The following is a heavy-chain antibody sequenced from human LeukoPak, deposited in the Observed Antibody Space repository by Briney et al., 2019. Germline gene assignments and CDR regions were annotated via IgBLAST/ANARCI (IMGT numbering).Heavy chain of an antibody. Sequence: GGSLRLSCAASGFTFSSYAMSWVRQAPGKGLEWVSAISGSGGSTYYADSVKGRFTISRDNSKNTLYLQMNSLRAEDTAVYYCAKDPYVDTAMVTDGAYFDYWGQGTLVTVSS. V-gene: IGHV3-23*01. CDR3: AKDPYVDTAMVTDGAYFDY. D-gene: IGHD5-18*01. CDR2: ISGSGGST. J-gene: IGHJ4*02. CDR1: GFTFSSYA.